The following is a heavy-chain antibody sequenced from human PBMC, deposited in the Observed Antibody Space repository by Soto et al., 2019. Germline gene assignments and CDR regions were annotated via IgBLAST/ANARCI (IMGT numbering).Heavy chain of an antibody. Sequence: GGSLRLSCAASGFTFSGYAMSWVRQAPGKGLEWVSAISGSGGSTYYADSVKGRFTISRDNSKNTLYLQMNSLRAEDTAVYYCANPEGEFGYFDWLLPQPFAYWGQGTLVTVSS. J-gene: IGHJ4*02. CDR2: ISGSGGST. V-gene: IGHV3-23*01. CDR1: GFTFSGYA. D-gene: IGHD3-9*01. CDR3: ANPEGEFGYFDWLLPQPFAY.